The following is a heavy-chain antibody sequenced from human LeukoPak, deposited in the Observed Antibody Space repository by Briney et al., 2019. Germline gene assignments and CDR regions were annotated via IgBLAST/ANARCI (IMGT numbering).Heavy chain of an antibody. CDR2: ISYDGSNK. CDR3: ARDPERVVPPYYYYGMDV. V-gene: IGHV3-30-3*01. J-gene: IGHJ6*02. CDR1: GFTFSSYA. D-gene: IGHD2-2*01. Sequence: GRSLRLSCAASGFTFSSYAMHWVRQAPGKGLGWVAVISYDGSNKYYADSVKSRFTISRDNSKNTLYLQMNSLRAEDTAVYYCARDPERVVPPYYYYGMDVWGQGTTVTVSS.